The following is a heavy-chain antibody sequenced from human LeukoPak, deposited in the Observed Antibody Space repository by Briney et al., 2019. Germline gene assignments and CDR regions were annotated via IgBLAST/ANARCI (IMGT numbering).Heavy chain of an antibody. V-gene: IGHV4-31*03. CDR2: IYYSGST. CDR1: GGSISSGGYY. D-gene: IGHD3-22*01. J-gene: IGHJ6*03. Sequence: SETLSLTCTVSGGSISSGGYYWSWIRQHPGKGLEWIGYIYYSGSTYYNTSLKSRVTISVDTSKNQYSLKLSSVTAADTAVYYCASYYDSSGYYYLGSYYYYMDVWGKGTTVTVSS. CDR3: ASYYDSSGYYYLGSYYYYMDV.